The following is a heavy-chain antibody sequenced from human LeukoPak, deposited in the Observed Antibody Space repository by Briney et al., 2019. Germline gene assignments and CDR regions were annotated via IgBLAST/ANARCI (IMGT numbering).Heavy chain of an antibody. D-gene: IGHD5-18*01. CDR1: GFTFSSYS. CDR3: AREDGYTDY. V-gene: IGHV3-21*01. CDR2: ISSSSSYI. J-gene: IGHJ4*02. Sequence: GGSLRLSCAASGFTFSSYSMSWVRQAPGKGLEWVSSISSSSSYIYYADSVKGRFTISRDNDKNSLYLQMNSLGAEDTAVYYCAREDGYTDYWGQGTLVTVSS.